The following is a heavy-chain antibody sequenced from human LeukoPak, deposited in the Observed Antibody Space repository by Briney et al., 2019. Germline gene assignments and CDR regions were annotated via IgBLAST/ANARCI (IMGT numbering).Heavy chain of an antibody. D-gene: IGHD6-13*01. Sequence: ASVKVSCKASGYTFTNYDINWVRQATGHGPKWMGWINPNSGNTVYSQKFQSRVTMTRDTSIPTAYMEVSSLRSEDTAVYYRARAIEGAGSNWFDNWGQGTRVTVSS. CDR1: GYTFTNYD. CDR3: ARAIEGAGSNWFDN. CDR2: INPNSGNT. J-gene: IGHJ5*02. V-gene: IGHV1-8*01.